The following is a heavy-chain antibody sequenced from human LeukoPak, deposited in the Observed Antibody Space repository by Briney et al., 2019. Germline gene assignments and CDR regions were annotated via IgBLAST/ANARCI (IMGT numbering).Heavy chain of an antibody. CDR3: ARYQTGTMFAV. V-gene: IGHV4-30-4*07. J-gene: IGHJ4*02. Sequence: SQTLSLTCAISDDSISSGGYSWSWIRQPPGKGLEWIGYIHDSGSTYYNPSLRSRITMSLDTSENQLSLKLYSVTAADTAIYYCARYQTGTMFAVWGQGTLVTISS. D-gene: IGHD1/OR15-1a*01. CDR2: IHDSGST. CDR1: DDSISSGGYS.